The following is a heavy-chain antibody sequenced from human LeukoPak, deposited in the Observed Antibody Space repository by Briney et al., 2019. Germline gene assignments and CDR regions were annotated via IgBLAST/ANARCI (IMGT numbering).Heavy chain of an antibody. V-gene: IGHV1-46*01. D-gene: IGHD3-9*01. CDR3: ARGGWIRYFDWTYYYYYMDV. J-gene: IGHJ6*03. CDR1: GYTFTSYY. Sequence: GASVKVSCKASGYTFTSYYMHWVRQAPGQGLEWMGIINPSGGSTSYAQKFQGRVTMTRDMSTSTVYMELSSLRSEDTAVYYCARGGWIRYFDWTYYYYYMDVWGKGTTVTISS. CDR2: INPSGGST.